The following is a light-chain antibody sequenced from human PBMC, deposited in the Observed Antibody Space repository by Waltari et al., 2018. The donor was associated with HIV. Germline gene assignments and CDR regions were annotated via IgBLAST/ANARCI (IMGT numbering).Light chain of an antibody. V-gene: IGLV2-8*01. CDR3: SSYAGSNNVV. J-gene: IGLJ2*01. CDR1: SSDVGGYNY. Sequence: QSALTQPPSAPGSPGQSVTISCTGTSSDVGGYNYVSWYQQHPGKAPKLMIYEVSKRPSGVPDRFFGSKSGNTASLTVSGLQAEDEADYYCSSYAGSNNVVFGGGTKLTVL. CDR2: EVS.